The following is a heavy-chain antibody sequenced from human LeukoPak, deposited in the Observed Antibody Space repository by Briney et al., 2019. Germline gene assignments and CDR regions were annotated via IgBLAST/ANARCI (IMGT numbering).Heavy chain of an antibody. V-gene: IGHV1-69*13. D-gene: IGHD3-10*01. CDR1: GGTFSSYA. J-gene: IGHJ4*02. CDR3: AKEWAGYGSGSYYYY. CDR2: IIPLFGTA. Sequence: SVKVSCKASGGTFSSYAISWVRQAPGQGLEWMGGIIPLFGTANYAQKFLGRVIITADESTSTTYMYLSSLKSDDTAIYYCAKEWAGYGSGSYYYYWGQGTLVTVSS.